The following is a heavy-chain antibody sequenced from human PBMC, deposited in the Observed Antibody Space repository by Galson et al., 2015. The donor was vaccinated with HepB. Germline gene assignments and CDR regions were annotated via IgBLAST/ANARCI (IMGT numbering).Heavy chain of an antibody. CDR1: GYTFTSYY. CDR3: ARGYYYDSSGSLDAFDI. D-gene: IGHD3-22*01. J-gene: IGHJ3*02. V-gene: IGHV1-46*01. Sequence: SVKVSCKASGYTFTSYYMHWVRQAPGQGLEWMGIINPSGGSTSHAQKFQGRVTMTRDTSTSTVYMELSSLRSEDTAVYYCARGYYYDSSGSLDAFDIRGQGTMVTVSS. CDR2: INPSGGST.